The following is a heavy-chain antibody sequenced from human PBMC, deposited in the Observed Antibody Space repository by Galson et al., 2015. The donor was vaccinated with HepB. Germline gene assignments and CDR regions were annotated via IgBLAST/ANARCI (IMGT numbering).Heavy chain of an antibody. CDR3: ARGWLLQNWFDP. V-gene: IGHV1-18*01. D-gene: IGHD4-23*01. Sequence: SCKASGYKFNTYGFTWVRHIPGQGLEWMGWITAYNDNTNYDQKFQGRVIMSTDSSASTAYMELRNLTYDDTAIYYCARGWLLQNWFDPWGQGTLVTVSS. CDR1: GYKFNTYG. CDR2: ITAYNDNT. J-gene: IGHJ5*02.